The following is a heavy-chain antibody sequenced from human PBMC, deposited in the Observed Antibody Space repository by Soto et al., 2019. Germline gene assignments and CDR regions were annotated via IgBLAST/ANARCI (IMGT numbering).Heavy chain of an antibody. Sequence: SETLSLTCVVSGSSISSGFYWGCIRQPPGKGLEWIGTIYHSGTTYYNPSLKSRVTISVDTSKNQISLKLSSVTAAGTAVYYCARLGYSNYFDYWGQGTLVTVS. CDR1: GSSISSGFY. CDR3: ARLGYSNYFDY. V-gene: IGHV4-38-2*01. J-gene: IGHJ4*02. D-gene: IGHD4-4*01. CDR2: IYHSGTT.